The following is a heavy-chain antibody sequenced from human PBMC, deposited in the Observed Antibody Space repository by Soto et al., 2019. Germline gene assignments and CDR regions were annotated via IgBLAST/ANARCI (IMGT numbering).Heavy chain of an antibody. CDR1: GDSVSSNRSA. D-gene: IGHD6-13*01. CDR2: TYYRSKWSN. CDR3: VRDSDSSFDY. J-gene: IGHJ4*02. Sequence: SQTLSLTFTISGDSVSSNRSAWNWVRQSPSRGLEWLGRTYYRSKWSNDYALSVNSRITINPDTSKNQFSLHLNSVTPEDTAVYYCVRDSDSSFDYWGQGTMVTVSS. V-gene: IGHV6-1*01.